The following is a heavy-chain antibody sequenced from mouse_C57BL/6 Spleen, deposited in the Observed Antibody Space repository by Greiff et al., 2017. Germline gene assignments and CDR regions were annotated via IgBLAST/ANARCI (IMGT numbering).Heavy chain of an antibody. D-gene: IGHD2-4*01. Sequence: VQLQQSGAELVRPGASVKLSCTASGFDIKDDYMHWVKQRPEQGLEWIGWIDPENGDTEYASKFQGKATITADTYSNTAYLQLSSLTSEDTAVYYWTTDDYDVGAMDYWGQGTSVTVSS. CDR1: GFDIKDDY. CDR3: TTDDYDVGAMDY. J-gene: IGHJ4*01. V-gene: IGHV14-4*01. CDR2: IDPENGDT.